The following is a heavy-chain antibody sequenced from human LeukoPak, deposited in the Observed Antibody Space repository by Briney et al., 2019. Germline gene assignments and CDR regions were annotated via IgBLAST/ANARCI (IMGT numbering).Heavy chain of an antibody. J-gene: IGHJ4*02. CDR3: ARAAAGRYYYDSSGYYPPFDY. CDR1: GYSFTSYW. Sequence: GESLKISCKGSGYSFTSYWIGWVRQMPGKGLEWMGIIYTGDSDTRYSPSFQGQVTISADKSISTAYLQWSSLKASDTAMYYCARAAAGRYYYDSSGYYPPFDYWGQGTLVTVSS. D-gene: IGHD3-22*01. V-gene: IGHV5-51*01. CDR2: IYTGDSDT.